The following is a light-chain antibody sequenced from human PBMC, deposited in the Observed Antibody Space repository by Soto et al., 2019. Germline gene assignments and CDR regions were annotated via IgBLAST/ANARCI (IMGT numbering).Light chain of an antibody. CDR1: QSVTSNY. CDR2: GAS. CDR3: QQYGDLPPT. Sequence: EIVLTQSPGTLSFSPGERATLSCRASQSVTSNYLAWYQRKPGQAPRLLIYGASSRATVIPYRFSGSGSGTDFTLTISRLEPEDFALYFCQQYGDLPPTFGQGTKVEIK. V-gene: IGKV3-20*01. J-gene: IGKJ1*01.